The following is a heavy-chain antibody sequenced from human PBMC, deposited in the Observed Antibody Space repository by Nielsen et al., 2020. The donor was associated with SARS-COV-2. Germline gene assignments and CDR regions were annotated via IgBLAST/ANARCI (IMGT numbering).Heavy chain of an antibody. CDR3: VRDTGAWDFDY. Sequence: GESLKISCSASGFILTDYWMSWVRQAPGKGLEWVANIRRDGGARFYVDSVKGRFTISRDNAKNSLYLQMYSLRAEDTAVYYCVRDTGAWDFDYWGQGTLITVSS. CDR2: IRRDGGAR. V-gene: IGHV3-7*01. D-gene: IGHD1-26*01. J-gene: IGHJ4*02. CDR1: GFILTDYW.